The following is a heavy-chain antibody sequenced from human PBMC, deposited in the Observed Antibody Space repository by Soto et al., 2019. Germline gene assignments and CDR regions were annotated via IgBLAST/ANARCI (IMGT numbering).Heavy chain of an antibody. J-gene: IGHJ6*02. V-gene: IGHV1-69*13. CDR1: GGTFSSYA. CDR2: IIPIFGTA. D-gene: IGHD6-6*01. CDR3: AREGEYSSSSIYYGMDV. Sequence: GASVKVSCKASGGTFSSYAISWVRQAPGQGLEWMGGIIPIFGTANYAQKFQGRVTITADESTSTAYMELSSLRSEDTAVYYCAREGEYSSSSIYYGMDVWGQGTTVTAP.